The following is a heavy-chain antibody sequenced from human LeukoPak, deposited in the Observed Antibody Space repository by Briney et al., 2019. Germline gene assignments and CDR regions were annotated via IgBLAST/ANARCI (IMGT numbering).Heavy chain of an antibody. CDR1: GFTFSYFS. Sequence: PGGSLRLSCATSGFTFSYFSVNWVRQTPGKGLEWVSSISSSSSYIYYADSVKGRFSISRDNAKNSLYLQMNSLRVEDTAMYYCTRDGAGRRSPRASHYFDLWGRGTLVTVSS. D-gene: IGHD6-19*01. CDR3: TRDGAGRRSPRASHYFDL. CDR2: ISSSSSYI. V-gene: IGHV3-21*06. J-gene: IGHJ2*01.